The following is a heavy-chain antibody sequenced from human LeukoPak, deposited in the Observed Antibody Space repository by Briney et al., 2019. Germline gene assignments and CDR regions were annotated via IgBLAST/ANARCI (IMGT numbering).Heavy chain of an antibody. D-gene: IGHD6-6*01. CDR3: ALGSSSSLYYCYYMDV. CDR2: MNPNSGNT. V-gene: IGHV1-8*01. CDR1: GYTFTSYD. J-gene: IGHJ6*03. Sequence: ASVKVSCKASGYTFTSYDINWVRQATGQGLEWMGWMNPNSGNTGYAQKFQGRVTMTRNTSISTAYMELSSLRSEDTAVYYCALGSSSSLYYCYYMDVWGKGTTVTVSS.